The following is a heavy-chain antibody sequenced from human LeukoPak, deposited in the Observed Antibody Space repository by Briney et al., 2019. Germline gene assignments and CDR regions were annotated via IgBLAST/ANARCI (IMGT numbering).Heavy chain of an antibody. CDR3: AKERSSGWYGHIHGY. D-gene: IGHD6-19*01. J-gene: IGHJ4*02. V-gene: IGHV4-59*01. CDR2: IYYSGST. Sequence: SETLSLTCTVSGGSISSYYWSWIRQPPGKGLEWIGYIYYSGSTNYNPSLKSRVTISVDTSKNQFSLKLSSVTAADTAVYYCAKERSSGWYGHIHGYWGQGTLVTVSS. CDR1: GGSISSYY.